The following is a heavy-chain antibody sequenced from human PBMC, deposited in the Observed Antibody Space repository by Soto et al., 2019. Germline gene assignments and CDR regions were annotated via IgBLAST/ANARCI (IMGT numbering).Heavy chain of an antibody. CDR3: AGGINPFGF. CDR2: IWYDGSNK. Sequence: QVQLVESGGGVVQPGRSLRLSCAASGFTFSSYGMHWVRQAPGKGLEWVAVIWYDGSNKYYADSVKGRFTISRDNSKNPMYMPMNSLRAEDTAVYYCAGGINPFGFWGQGTMVTVSS. V-gene: IGHV3-33*01. CDR1: GFTFSSYG. D-gene: IGHD2-15*01. J-gene: IGHJ4*02.